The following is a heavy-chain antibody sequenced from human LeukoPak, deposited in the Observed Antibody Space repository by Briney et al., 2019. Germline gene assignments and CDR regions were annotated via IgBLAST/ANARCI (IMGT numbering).Heavy chain of an antibody. Sequence: GASVKVCCKASGYTFTGYYMHWVRQAPGQGLEWMGWINPNSGGTNYAQKFQGRVTMTRDTSISTAYMELSRLRSDDTAVYYCARKRSGSYRYYFDYWGQGTLVTVSS. D-gene: IGHD1-26*01. V-gene: IGHV1-2*02. J-gene: IGHJ4*02. CDR1: GYTFTGYY. CDR2: INPNSGGT. CDR3: ARKRSGSYRYYFDY.